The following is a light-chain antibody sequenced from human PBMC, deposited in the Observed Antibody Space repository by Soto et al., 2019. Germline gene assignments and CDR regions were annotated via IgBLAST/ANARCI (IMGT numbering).Light chain of an antibody. CDR2: GDI. CDR1: SSNIGAGYD. J-gene: IGLJ2*01. CDR3: QSYDSSLSISV. Sequence: QSVLTQPPSVSGAPGQRVSISGTGTSSNIGAGYDVHWYQHLPGTAPKLLIFGDINRPSGVPDRFSGSKSGASASLAITGLQAEDEADYYCQSYDSSLSISVFGGGTQLTVL. V-gene: IGLV1-40*01.